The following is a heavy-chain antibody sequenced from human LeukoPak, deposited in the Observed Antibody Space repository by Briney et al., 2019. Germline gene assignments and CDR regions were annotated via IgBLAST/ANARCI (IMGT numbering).Heavy chain of an antibody. CDR2: INHSGST. Sequence: SETLSLTCAVYGGSFSCYYWSWIRQPPGKGLEWIGEINHSGSTNYNPSLKSRVTISVDTSKNQFSLKLSSVTAADTAVYYCARGLHPAVGWSYYYYYYGMDVWGQGTTVTVSS. V-gene: IGHV4-34*01. D-gene: IGHD6-19*01. CDR3: ARGLHPAVGWSYYYYYYGMDV. CDR1: GGSFSCYY. J-gene: IGHJ6*02.